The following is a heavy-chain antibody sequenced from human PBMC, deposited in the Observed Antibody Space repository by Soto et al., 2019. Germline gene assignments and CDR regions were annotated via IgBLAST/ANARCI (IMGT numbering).Heavy chain of an antibody. CDR2: IYPGDSDT. J-gene: IGHJ6*02. Sequence: GESLKISCKGSGYSFTSYWIGWVRQMPGKGLEWMGIIYPGDSDTRYSPSFQGQVTISADKSISTAYLQWSSLKASDTAMYYCXRHSGYDLKVYYYGMDVWGQGTTVTVSS. D-gene: IGHD5-12*01. CDR3: XRHSGYDLKVYYYGMDV. CDR1: GYSFTSYW. V-gene: IGHV5-51*01.